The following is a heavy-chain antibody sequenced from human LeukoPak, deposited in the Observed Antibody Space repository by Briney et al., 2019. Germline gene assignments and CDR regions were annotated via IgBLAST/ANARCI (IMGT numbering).Heavy chain of an antibody. J-gene: IGHJ4*02. CDR1: GGSISSGDYY. Sequence: SETLSLTCTVSGGSISSGDYYWSWIRQPPGKGLEWIGYIYYSGSTYYNPSLKSRVTISVDTSKNQFSLKPSSVTAADTAVYYCAIRLGGTYYFDYWGQGTLVTVSS. CDR3: AIRLGGTYYFDY. D-gene: IGHD1-1*01. CDR2: IYYSGST. V-gene: IGHV4-30-4*01.